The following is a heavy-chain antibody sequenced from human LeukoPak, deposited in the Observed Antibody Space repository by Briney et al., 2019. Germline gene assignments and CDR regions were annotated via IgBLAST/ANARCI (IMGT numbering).Heavy chain of an antibody. D-gene: IGHD3-9*01. V-gene: IGHV4-39*01. Sequence: PSETLSLTCTVSGGFITSNSYYWGWIRQPPGKGLEWIGSFYYSGSTYYNPSLKSRVTISVDTSKNQFSLKLTSVTAADTAVYYCARQYFGYYYMDVWGKGTTVTVSS. CDR3: ARQYFGYYYMDV. J-gene: IGHJ6*03. CDR2: FYYSGST. CDR1: GGFITSNSYY.